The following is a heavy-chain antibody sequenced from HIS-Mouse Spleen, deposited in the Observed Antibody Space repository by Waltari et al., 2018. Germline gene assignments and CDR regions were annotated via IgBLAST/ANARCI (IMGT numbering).Heavy chain of an antibody. V-gene: IGHV4-34*01. J-gene: IGHJ4*02. D-gene: IGHD1-20*01. Sequence: QVQLQQWGAGLLKPSETLSLTCAVYGGSFSGYYWSWIRQPPGKGRGWIGEINHSGSTNHNPSLKSRVTISVDTSKNQVSLTLSSVTAADTAVYYCARERGPNWRSGYFDYWGQGTLVTVSS. CDR2: INHSGST. CDR3: ARERGPNWRSGYFDY. CDR1: GGSFSGYY.